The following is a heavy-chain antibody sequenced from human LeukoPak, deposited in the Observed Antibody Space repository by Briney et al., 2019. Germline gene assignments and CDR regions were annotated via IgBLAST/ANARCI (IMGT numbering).Heavy chain of an antibody. CDR1: GGSISSGGYY. CDR2: IYYRGGST. J-gene: IGHJ4*02. V-gene: IGHV4-31*03. D-gene: IGHD3-10*01. CDR3: ARVQGLSSRPFDY. Sequence: SETLSLTCTVSGGSISSGGYYWRWIRQHPGKGLEWIGYIYYRGGSTYYNPSLKSRVTISVDTSKNQFSPKLSSVTAADTAVYYCARVQGLSSRPFDYWGQGTLVTVSS.